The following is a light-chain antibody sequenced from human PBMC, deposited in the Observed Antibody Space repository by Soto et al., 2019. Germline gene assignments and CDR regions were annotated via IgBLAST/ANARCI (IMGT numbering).Light chain of an antibody. J-gene: IGKJ1*01. CDR3: QQYGSSLT. CDR2: GAS. CDR1: KSVTNY. V-gene: IGKV3-20*01. Sequence: EVFLTQSPSTLALSPAEIATLARRASKSVTNYLAWYQQKSGQAPRLLIYGASSRASGIPDRFSGSGSGTDFTLTISRVEPEDFAVYYCQQYGSSLTFGLGTKVDIK.